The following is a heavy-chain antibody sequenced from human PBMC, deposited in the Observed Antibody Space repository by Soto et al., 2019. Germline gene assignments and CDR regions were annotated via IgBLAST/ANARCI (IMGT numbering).Heavy chain of an antibody. V-gene: IGHV4-34*01. D-gene: IGHD3-10*01. CDR2: INHRGST. CDR1: GGSFSGYY. J-gene: IGHJ4*02. CDR3: ARGNFPSGAESYYKGPRSYFDY. Sequence: QVQLQQWGAGLLKPSETLSLTCAVYGGSFSGYYWSWIRQPPGKGLEWIGEINHRGSTNYNPSLNTRVNIYVDTSKKRFSPNLSDVSAAATAVYYYARGNFPSGAESYYKGPRSYFDYWGQGTLVTVSS.